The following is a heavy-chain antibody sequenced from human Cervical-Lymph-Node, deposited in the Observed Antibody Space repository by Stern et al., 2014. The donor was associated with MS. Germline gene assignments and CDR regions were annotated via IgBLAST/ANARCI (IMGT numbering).Heavy chain of an antibody. J-gene: IGHJ6*02. CDR3: ARRRYCTGVNCFYYYYGLDV. CDR1: GFNFTNYW. Sequence: EVQLVESGAEVKKPGESLKISCKGSGFNFTNYWIGWVRQMPGKGLEWMGILNAGGSDTRYSPSFQGQVIISVDKSISTAYLQWTSLKASDTAMYYCARRRYCTGVNCFYYYYGLDVWGQGTTVTVS. V-gene: IGHV5-51*01. CDR2: LNAGGSDT. D-gene: IGHD2-15*01.